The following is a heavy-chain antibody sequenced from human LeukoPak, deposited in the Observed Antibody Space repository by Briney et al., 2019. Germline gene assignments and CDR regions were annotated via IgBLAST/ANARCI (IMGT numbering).Heavy chain of an antibody. V-gene: IGHV4-30-4*01. CDR2: IYYSGST. CDR1: GGSISSGDYY. Sequence: SQTLSLTCTVSGGSISSGDYYWSWIRQPPGRGLEWIGYIYYSGSTYYNPSRKSRITISVDTSKNQFSLKLSSVTAADTAVYYCAREGTMVRGVIPLGFDYWGQGTLVTVSS. J-gene: IGHJ4*02. D-gene: IGHD3-10*01. CDR3: AREGTMVRGVIPLGFDY.